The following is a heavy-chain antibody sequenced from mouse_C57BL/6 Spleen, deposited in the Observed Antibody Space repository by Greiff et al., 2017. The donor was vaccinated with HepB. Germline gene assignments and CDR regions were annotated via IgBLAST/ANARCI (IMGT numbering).Heavy chain of an antibody. D-gene: IGHD3-2*02. V-gene: IGHV1-42*01. CDR2: INPSTGGT. J-gene: IGHJ2*01. CDR1: GYSFTGYY. CDR3: ARSRSGYFDY. Sequence: VHVKQSGPELVKPGASVKISCKASGYSFTGYYMNWVKQSPEKSLEWIGEINPSTGGTTYNQKFKAKATLTVDKSSSTAYMQLKSLTSEDSAVYYCARSRSGYFDYWGQGTTLTVSS.